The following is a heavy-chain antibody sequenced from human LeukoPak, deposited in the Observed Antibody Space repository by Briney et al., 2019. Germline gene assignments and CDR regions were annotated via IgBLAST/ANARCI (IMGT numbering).Heavy chain of an antibody. J-gene: IGHJ6*03. CDR1: GGSISSYY. Sequence: SETLSLTCTVSGGSISSYYWSWIRQPAGKGLEWNGRIYTSGSTNYNPSLKSRVTMSVDTSKNQFSLKLSSVTAADTAVYYCARDSSGWYGNYYYMDVWGKGTTVTVSS. CDR2: IYTSGST. V-gene: IGHV4-4*07. CDR3: ARDSSGWYGNYYYMDV. D-gene: IGHD6-19*01.